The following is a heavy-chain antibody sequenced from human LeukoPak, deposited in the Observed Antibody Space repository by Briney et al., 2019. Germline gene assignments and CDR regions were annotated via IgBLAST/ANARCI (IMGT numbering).Heavy chain of an antibody. J-gene: IGHJ4*02. D-gene: IGHD3-22*01. CDR2: ISGYSGKT. CDR1: GYLFTTYG. V-gene: IGHV1-18*01. Sequence: GASVKVSCKTSGYLFTTYGISWVRQAPGQGLEWMGWISGYSGKTNYAQKLQDRVTMTTDTSTNTAYMELRSLRSDDTAVYYCGRGPLYYDIDWGQGTLITVSS. CDR3: GRGPLYYDID.